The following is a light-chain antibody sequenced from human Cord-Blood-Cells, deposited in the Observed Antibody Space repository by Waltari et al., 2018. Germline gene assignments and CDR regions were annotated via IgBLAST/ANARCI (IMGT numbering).Light chain of an antibody. Sequence: DIQMTQSPSTLSASVGDRVTITCRASQSISSWLAWYQQKPGKAPKLLIYKASSLESGVPARFSGSESVTEFTLTISRLQPDDLATYYCQQYNSYWTFGQGTKVGIK. CDR1: QSISSW. V-gene: IGKV1-5*03. CDR3: QQYNSYWT. CDR2: KAS. J-gene: IGKJ1*01.